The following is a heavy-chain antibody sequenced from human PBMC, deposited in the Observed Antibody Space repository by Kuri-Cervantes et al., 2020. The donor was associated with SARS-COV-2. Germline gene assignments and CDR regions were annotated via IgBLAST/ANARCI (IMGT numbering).Heavy chain of an antibody. CDR3: AKDEVDQGGFDI. CDR1: GFTFSKYW. V-gene: IGHV3-7*05. Sequence: GESLKISCAASGFTFSKYWMSWVRQAPGKGLEWVASIKQDESERYHVDSVKGRFIISRDNAKKSLLLQMNSLRPEDTAVYYCAKDEVDQGGFDIWGQGTVVTVSS. D-gene: IGHD2-15*01. J-gene: IGHJ3*02. CDR2: IKQDESER.